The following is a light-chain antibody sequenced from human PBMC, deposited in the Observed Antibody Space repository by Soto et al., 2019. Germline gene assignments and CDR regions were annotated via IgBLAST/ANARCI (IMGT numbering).Light chain of an antibody. CDR2: AAS. V-gene: IGKV1-27*01. J-gene: IGKJ4*01. CDR1: QDIDNF. Sequence: ILMTHSPSSLSAFVGDRVTITCRASQDIDNFLAWYQQKPGKVPKLLIYAASTLQSGVPSRFSGRKVGTQFILTIDSLQPEDFATYYCQQVKSYPRTFGGGTKVDIK. CDR3: QQVKSYPRT.